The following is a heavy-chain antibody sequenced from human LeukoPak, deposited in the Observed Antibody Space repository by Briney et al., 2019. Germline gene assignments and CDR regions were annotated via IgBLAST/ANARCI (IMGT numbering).Heavy chain of an antibody. Sequence: PGGSLRLSCAASGFTSSTASLHWVRQAPGRGLEWVSAFDTGFGTYYPDSLKGRFTISRDNSKNTLFLQMSSLRAEDTAVYYCARSSGWWSLDYWGQGTLVTVSS. CDR3: ARSSGWWSLDY. V-gene: IGHV3-23*01. D-gene: IGHD6-19*01. CDR1: GFTSSTAS. J-gene: IGHJ4*02. CDR2: FDTGFGT.